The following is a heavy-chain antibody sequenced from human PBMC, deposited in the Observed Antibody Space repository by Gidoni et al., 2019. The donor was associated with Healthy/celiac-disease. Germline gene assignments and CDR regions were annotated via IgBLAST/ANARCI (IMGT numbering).Heavy chain of an antibody. V-gene: IGHV3-49*03. CDR1: GFTSGDYA. D-gene: IGHD6-19*01. J-gene: IGHJ4*02. CDR3: TRDHSSGWYGGVWDY. Sequence: EVQLVESGGGLVQPGRSLRLSCTAAGFTSGDYAMSWFRQAAGKGLEWVGFIRSKAYGGTTEYAASVKGRFTISRDDSKSIAYLQMNSLKTEDTAVYYCTRDHSSGWYGGVWDYWGQGTLVTVSS. CDR2: IRSKAYGGTT.